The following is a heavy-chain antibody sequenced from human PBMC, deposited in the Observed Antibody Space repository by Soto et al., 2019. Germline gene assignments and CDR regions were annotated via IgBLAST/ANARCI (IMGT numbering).Heavy chain of an antibody. CDR1: GGTFSSYA. CDR2: IIPIFGTA. CDR3: ARDTGRGYYDSSGYAN. D-gene: IGHD3-22*01. Sequence: SVKVSCKASGGTFSSYAISWVRQAPGQGLDWMGGIIPIFGTANYAQKFQGRVTITADESTSTAYMELSSLRSEDTAVYYCARDTGRGYYDSSGYANWGQGTLVTVSS. V-gene: IGHV1-69*13. J-gene: IGHJ4*02.